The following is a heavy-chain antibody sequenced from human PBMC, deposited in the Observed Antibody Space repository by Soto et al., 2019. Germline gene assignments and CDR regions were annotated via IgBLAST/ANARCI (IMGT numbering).Heavy chain of an antibody. D-gene: IGHD6-13*01. CDR3: VSPSYSNFLDY. CDR2: IYYSGST. Sequence: QLQLQESGPGLVKPSETLSLTCTVSGGSISSSSYSWGWIRQPPGKGLEWLGSIYYSGSTYYNPSLKSRVTISVDTSKNQFSLKLSSVTAADTAVFYCVSPSYSNFLDYWGQGTLVTVSS. CDR1: GGSISSSSYS. V-gene: IGHV4-39*01. J-gene: IGHJ4*02.